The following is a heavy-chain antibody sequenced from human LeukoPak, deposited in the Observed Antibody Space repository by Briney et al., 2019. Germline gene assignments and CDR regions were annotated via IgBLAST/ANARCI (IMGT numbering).Heavy chain of an antibody. CDR2: IKQDGSEK. CDR3: ARDVRRAAAGTMKY. CDR1: GFTFSSYW. V-gene: IGHV3-7*01. J-gene: IGHJ4*02. D-gene: IGHD6-13*01. Sequence: PGGSLRLSCAASGFTFSSYWMSWVRQAPGKGLEWVANIKQDGSEKYYEDSVKGRFTISRDNAKNSLYLEMNSLRGEDTAVYFCARDVRRAAAGTMKYWGQGTLVTVSS.